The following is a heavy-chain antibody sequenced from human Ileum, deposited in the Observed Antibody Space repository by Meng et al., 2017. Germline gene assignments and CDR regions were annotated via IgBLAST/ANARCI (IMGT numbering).Heavy chain of an antibody. CDR2: IGREVKNK. CDR3: ARDGGIGFTDFDY. CDR1: GFIFNTFP. Sequence: GSLLKISCEGAGFIFNTFPLHWVRQAPGKGLEWVAIIGREVKNKFYADSVKGRFTISRDNSKQTLYLHVASLRVEDTATYYCARDGGIGFTDFDYWGQGTLVTVSS. V-gene: IGHV3-30*04. D-gene: IGHD3-16*01. J-gene: IGHJ4*02.